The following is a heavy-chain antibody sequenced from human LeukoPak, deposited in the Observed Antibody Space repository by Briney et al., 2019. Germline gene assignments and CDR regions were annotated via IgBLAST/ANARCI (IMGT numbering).Heavy chain of an antibody. J-gene: IGHJ3*01. CDR2: ISYDGSNK. CDR1: GFTFSSYW. CDR3: ARPAYTAAYDL. V-gene: IGHV3-30*03. D-gene: IGHD3-16*01. Sequence: PGGSLRLSCAASGFTFSSYWMHWVRQAPGKGLEWVVVISYDGSNKYYADSVKGRSTISRDNSKNTLYLQMNSLRAEDTAVYYCARPAYTAAYDLWGQGTMVTVSS.